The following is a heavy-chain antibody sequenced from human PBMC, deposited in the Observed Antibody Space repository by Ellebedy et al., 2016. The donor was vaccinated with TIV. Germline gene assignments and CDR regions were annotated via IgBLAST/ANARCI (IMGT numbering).Heavy chain of an antibody. Sequence: GESLKISCAASGFTFSSYWMSWVRQAPGKGLEWVANIKQGGSEQYYVDSVKGRFTISRDNAKNSLYLQMNSLRAEDTAVYYCAKDLRGGVSRYFDSWGQGTLVTVSS. V-gene: IGHV3-7*03. D-gene: IGHD2-8*02. CDR3: AKDLRGGVSRYFDS. CDR1: GFTFSSYW. CDR2: IKQGGSEQ. J-gene: IGHJ4*02.